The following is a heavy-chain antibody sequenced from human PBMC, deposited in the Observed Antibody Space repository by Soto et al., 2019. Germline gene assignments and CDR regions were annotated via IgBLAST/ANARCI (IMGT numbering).Heavy chain of an antibody. V-gene: IGHV1-18*01. D-gene: IGHD6-25*01. CDR1: GYTFTSYG. CDR3: ARRKERSGPHYFDY. J-gene: IGHJ4*02. Sequence: ASVKVSCKASGYTFTSYGISWVRQAPGQGLEWMGWISAYNGNTNYAQKLQGRVTMTTDTSTSTAYMELRSLRSDGTAVYYCARRKERSGPHYFDYWGQGSQVTVSS. CDR2: ISAYNGNT.